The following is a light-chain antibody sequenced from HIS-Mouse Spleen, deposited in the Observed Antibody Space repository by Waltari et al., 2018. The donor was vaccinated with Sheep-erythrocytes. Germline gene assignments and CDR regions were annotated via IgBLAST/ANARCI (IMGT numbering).Light chain of an antibody. V-gene: IGLV2-11*01. CDR3: CSYAGSYTFV. CDR1: SSDVGGYHY. CDR2: DVS. Sequence: QSALTQPRSVSGSPVQPVTISCTGTSSDVGGYHYVSWYQQPPGKAPKLMIYDVSKRPSGVPDRFSGSKSGNTASLTISGLQAEDEADYYCCSYAGSYTFVFGGGTKLTVL. J-gene: IGLJ2*01.